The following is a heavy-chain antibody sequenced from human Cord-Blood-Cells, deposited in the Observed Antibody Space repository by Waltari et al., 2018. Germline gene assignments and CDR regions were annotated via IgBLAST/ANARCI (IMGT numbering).Heavy chain of an antibody. J-gene: IGHJ4*02. CDR2: INHSGST. V-gene: IGHV4-34*01. CDR3: ARGVAAAGSPYFDY. Sequence: QVQLQQWGAGLLKPSEPLSLTCAVYGGSFSGYYWRWIRQPPGKGLEWIGEINHSGSTNYNPSLKSRVTISVDTSKNQFSLKLSSVTAADTAVYYCARGVAAAGSPYFDYWGQGTLVTVSS. D-gene: IGHD6-13*01. CDR1: GGSFSGYY.